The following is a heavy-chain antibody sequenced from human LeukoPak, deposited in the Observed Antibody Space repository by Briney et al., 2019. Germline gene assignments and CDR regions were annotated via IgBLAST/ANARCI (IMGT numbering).Heavy chain of an antibody. CDR3: ARASPTFDD. CDR2: VSDGGRT. J-gene: IGHJ4*02. V-gene: IGHV4-59*01. CDR1: GGSITSYY. Sequence: PSETLSLTCSVSGGSITSYYWSWIRQPPGKGLEWIGHVSDGGRTNYSPSLRSRVSISVDTSKNQFSLKLNSVTAADTAVYFCARASPTFDDWGQGTLVTVSS.